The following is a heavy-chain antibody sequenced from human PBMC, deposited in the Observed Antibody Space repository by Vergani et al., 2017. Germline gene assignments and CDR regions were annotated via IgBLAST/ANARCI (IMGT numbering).Heavy chain of an antibody. CDR3: AKDGVATIDDY. CDR2: ISGSGTGT. Sequence: VQLVQSGAEVKKPGGSLRLSCAASGFTFSSYAMSWVRQAPGKGLECVSAISGSGTGTYYADSVEGRFTISRDKSKNTLYLQMNSLRAEDTAVYYCAKDGVATIDDYWGQGTLVTVSS. D-gene: IGHD5-24*01. J-gene: IGHJ4*02. CDR1: GFTFSSYA. V-gene: IGHV3-23*04.